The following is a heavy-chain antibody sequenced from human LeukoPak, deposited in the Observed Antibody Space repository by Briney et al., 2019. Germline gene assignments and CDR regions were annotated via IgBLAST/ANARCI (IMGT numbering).Heavy chain of an antibody. D-gene: IGHD6-19*01. CDR2: ISYDGSNK. CDR3: AKDSYGYSSGGPLFDY. Sequence: GGSLRLSYAASGFSFSSYGMHWVRQAPGKGLEWVAIISYDGSNKYYADSVKGRFTISRDNSKNTLSLQMNSLRPEDTAVYYCAKDSYGYSSGGPLFDYWGQGTLVTVSS. J-gene: IGHJ4*02. V-gene: IGHV3-30*18. CDR1: GFSFSSYG.